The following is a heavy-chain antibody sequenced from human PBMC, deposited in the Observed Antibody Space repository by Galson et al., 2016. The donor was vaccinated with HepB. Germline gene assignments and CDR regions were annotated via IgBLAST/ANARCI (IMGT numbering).Heavy chain of an antibody. V-gene: IGHV4-59*01. CDR2: IYYTGNT. Sequence: SETLSLTCTVSGGSISTYYWSWIRQPPGKGLEWIGYIYYTGNTNYNPPLKSRVTISVDTSKNQFSLKLTSVTATDTAVYYCARFASTVTFNWFDPWGQGTLVTVSS. D-gene: IGHD4-17*01. J-gene: IGHJ5*02. CDR1: GGSISTYY. CDR3: ARFASTVTFNWFDP.